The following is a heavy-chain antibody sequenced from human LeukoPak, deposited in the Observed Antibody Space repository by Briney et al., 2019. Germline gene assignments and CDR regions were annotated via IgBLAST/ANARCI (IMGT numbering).Heavy chain of an antibody. V-gene: IGHV3-23*01. Sequence: GGSLRLSCAASGFTFSSYAMHWVRQAPGKGLEWVSALSGSGANTYYADSVKGRFTISRDNSKNTLYLQMNSLRAEDTAVYYCAKDGDSHSPPYYFDYWGQGTLVTVSS. CDR3: AKDGDSHSPPYYFDY. J-gene: IGHJ4*02. CDR1: GFTFSSYA. D-gene: IGHD2-21*01. CDR2: LSGSGANT.